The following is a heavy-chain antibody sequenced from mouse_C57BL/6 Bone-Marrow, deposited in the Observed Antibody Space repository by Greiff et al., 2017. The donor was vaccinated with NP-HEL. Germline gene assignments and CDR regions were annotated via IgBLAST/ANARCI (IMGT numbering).Heavy chain of an antibody. CDR1: GYTFTDYY. CDR2: IYPGSGNT. CDR3: AREGGLRRFDY. J-gene: IGHJ2*01. V-gene: IGHV1-76*01. Sequence: QVQLQQSGAELVRPGASVKLSCKASGYTFTDYYINWVKQRPGQGLEWIARIYPGSGNTYYNEKFKGKATLTAEKSSSTAYMQLSSLTSEDSAVYFCAREGGLRRFDYWGQGTTLTVSS. D-gene: IGHD2-4*01.